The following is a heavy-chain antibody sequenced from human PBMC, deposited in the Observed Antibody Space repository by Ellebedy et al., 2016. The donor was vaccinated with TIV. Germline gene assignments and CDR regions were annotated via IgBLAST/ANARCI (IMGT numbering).Heavy chain of an antibody. V-gene: IGHV3-74*01. CDR1: GFTFSSYW. D-gene: IGHD2-8*01. CDR2: INSDGSST. Sequence: GESLKISCAASGFTFSSYWMHWVRQAPGKGLVWVSRINSDGSSTSYADSVKGRFTISRDNAKNTLYLQMNSLRAEDTAVYYCARGKLMVYAYWGQGTLVTVSS. J-gene: IGHJ4*02. CDR3: ARGKLMVYAY.